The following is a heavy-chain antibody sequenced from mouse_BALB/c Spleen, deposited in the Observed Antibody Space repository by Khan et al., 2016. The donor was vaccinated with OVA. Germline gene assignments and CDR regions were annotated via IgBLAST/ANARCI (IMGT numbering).Heavy chain of an antibody. J-gene: IGHJ4*01. CDR2: IWAGGST. V-gene: IGHV2-9*02. D-gene: IGHD2-3*01. Sequence: QVQLKESGPGLVAPSQSLSITCTVSGFSLTDYGVNWVRQPPGKGLEWLGVIWAGGSTNYNSALMSRLSISKDNSKSQVFLKMNSLQTDDTAMYYCARFYDPYYAMDYGGQGTSVTVSS. CDR1: GFSLTDYG. CDR3: ARFYDPYYAMDY.